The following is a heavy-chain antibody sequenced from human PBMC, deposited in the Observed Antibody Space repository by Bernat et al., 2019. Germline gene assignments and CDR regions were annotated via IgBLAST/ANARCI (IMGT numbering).Heavy chain of an antibody. V-gene: IGHV4-39*01. CDR1: GGSISSSSYY. D-gene: IGHD2-8*02. Sequence: QLQLQESGPGLVKPSETLSLTCTVSGGSISSSSYYWGWIRQPPGKGLEWIGSIYYSGSTYYNPSLKSRVTISVDTSKNQFSLKLSSVTAADPAVYYCARRELGYCTGGVCSNFDYWGQGTLVTVSS. J-gene: IGHJ4*02. CDR3: ARRELGYCTGGVCSNFDY. CDR2: IYYSGST.